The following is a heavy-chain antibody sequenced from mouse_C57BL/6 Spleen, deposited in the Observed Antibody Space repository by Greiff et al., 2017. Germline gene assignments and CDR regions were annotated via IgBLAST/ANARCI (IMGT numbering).Heavy chain of an antibody. CDR2: IYPGDGDT. CDR1: GYAFSSYW. D-gene: IGHD3-2*02. V-gene: IGHV1-80*01. Sequence: VQLQESGAELVKPGASVKISCKASGYAFSSYWMNWVKQRPGKGLEWIGQIYPGDGDTNYNGKFKGKATLTADKSSSTAYMQLSSLASEDSAVDFCARDSSGPHAMDYWGQGTSVTVSS. CDR3: ARDSSGPHAMDY. J-gene: IGHJ4*01.